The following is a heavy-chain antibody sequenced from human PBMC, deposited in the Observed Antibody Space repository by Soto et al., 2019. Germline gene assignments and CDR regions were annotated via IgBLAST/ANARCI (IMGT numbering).Heavy chain of an antibody. CDR1: GYTFTSYG. Sequence: QVQLVQSGAEVKKPGASVKVSCKASGYTFTSYGISWVRQAPGQGLEWMGWISTYNGNTKYAQKLQGRVTMTTDTATSTAYMEMRSLRSDDTAVFXWXXXXXRXGXXDYWGQGTLVTVSS. V-gene: IGHV1-18*01. CDR2: ISTYNGNT. CDR3: XXXXXRXGXXDY. J-gene: IGHJ4*02.